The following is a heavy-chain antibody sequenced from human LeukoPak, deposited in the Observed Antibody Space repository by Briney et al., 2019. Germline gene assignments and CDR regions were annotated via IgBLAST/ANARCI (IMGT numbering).Heavy chain of an antibody. CDR3: AQDRSFGDY. Sequence: PGGSLRLSCAASGFTFSSYSMNWVRQGPGKGLEWVSSISSISNYIYYAASVKGRFTISRDNSKNTLYLQMNSLRAEATAVYYCAQDRSFGDYWGQGTLVTVSS. CDR2: ISSISNYI. V-gene: IGHV3-21*01. J-gene: IGHJ4*02. D-gene: IGHD3-16*01. CDR1: GFTFSSYS.